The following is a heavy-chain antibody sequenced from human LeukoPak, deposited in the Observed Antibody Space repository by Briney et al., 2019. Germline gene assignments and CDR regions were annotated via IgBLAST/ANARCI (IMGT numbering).Heavy chain of an antibody. CDR2: ISSSSSTI. D-gene: IGHD3-16*02. Sequence: GGSLRLSCAASGFTFSSYSMNWVHQAPGKGLEWVSYISSSSSTIYYADSVKGRFTISRDNAKNSLYLQMNSLRDEDTAVYYCARDMATFGGVIVEIYYFDYWGQGTLVTVSS. V-gene: IGHV3-48*02. J-gene: IGHJ4*02. CDR1: GFTFSSYS. CDR3: ARDMATFGGVIVEIYYFDY.